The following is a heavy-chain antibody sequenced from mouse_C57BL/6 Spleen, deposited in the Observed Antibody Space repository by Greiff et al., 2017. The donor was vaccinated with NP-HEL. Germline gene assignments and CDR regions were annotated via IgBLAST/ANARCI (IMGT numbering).Heavy chain of an antibody. CDR3: ARGGRQLRLRAMDY. CDR1: GYTFTSYG. Sequence: QVQLKESGAELARPGASVKLSCKASGYTFTSYGISWVKQRTGQGLEWIGEIYPRSGNTYYNEKFKGKATLTADKSSSTAYMELRSLTSEDSAVYFCARGGRQLRLRAMDYWGQGTSVTVSS. CDR2: IYPRSGNT. J-gene: IGHJ4*01. V-gene: IGHV1-81*01. D-gene: IGHD3-2*02.